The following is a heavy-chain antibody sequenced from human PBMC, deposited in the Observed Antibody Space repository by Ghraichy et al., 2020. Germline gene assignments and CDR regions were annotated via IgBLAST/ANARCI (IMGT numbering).Heavy chain of an antibody. V-gene: IGHV3-49*03. CDR2: IRSKSYGGTT. CDR1: GFTFGDYT. CDR3: TRKMLGIAVAGPGDH. Sequence: GRSLRLSCTTSGFTFGDYTMSWFRQAPGKGLEWVTLIRSKSYGGTTEYAASVKGRFTISRDDFKSILYLQMNSLKTEDTAIYYCTRKMLGIAVAGPGDHWGQGTLVTVSS. D-gene: IGHD6-19*01. J-gene: IGHJ4*02.